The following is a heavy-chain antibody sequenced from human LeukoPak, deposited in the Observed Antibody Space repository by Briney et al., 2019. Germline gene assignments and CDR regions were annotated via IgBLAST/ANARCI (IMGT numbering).Heavy chain of an antibody. CDR1: GYTFTGYY. Sequence: ASVKVSCKASGYTFTGYYMHWVRQAPGQGLEWMGWINFNSGGTKYAQKFQGRVTMTRDTSTTTAHMELSRLGYDDTAVYYCSFGVLVLASFDDWGQGTLVRVSS. CDR2: INFNSGGT. V-gene: IGHV1-2*02. J-gene: IGHJ4*02. CDR3: SFGVLVLASFDD. D-gene: IGHD3-3*01.